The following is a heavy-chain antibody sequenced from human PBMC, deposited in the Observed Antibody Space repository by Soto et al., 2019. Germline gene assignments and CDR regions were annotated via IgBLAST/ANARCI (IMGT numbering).Heavy chain of an antibody. CDR1: GFSFSRYG. CDR2: ISYDGTSK. CDR3: AKGYIRPLDY. D-gene: IGHD1-20*01. V-gene: IGHV3-30*18. Sequence: QVQLVESGGGVVQPGRSLRLSCAASGFSFSRYGMHWVRQTPGKGLEWVAVISYDGTSKYYADSVKGRFTISRDNSKNMLYMQMNSLRPEDTAVYYCAKGYIRPLDYWGQGTLVTVSS. J-gene: IGHJ4*02.